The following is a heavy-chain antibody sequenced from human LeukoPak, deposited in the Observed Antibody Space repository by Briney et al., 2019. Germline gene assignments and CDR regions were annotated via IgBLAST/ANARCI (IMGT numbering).Heavy chain of an antibody. CDR2: IYYSGST. Sequence: PSETLSLTCTVSGGSISSSSYYWGWIRQPPGKGLEWIGSIYYSGSTYYNPSLKSRVTISVDTSKNQFSLKLSSVTAADTAVYYCASGGWEPPGIYYYYMDVWGKGTTVTISS. CDR1: GGSISSSSYY. D-gene: IGHD1-26*01. V-gene: IGHV4-39*01. J-gene: IGHJ6*03. CDR3: ASGGWEPPGIYYYYMDV.